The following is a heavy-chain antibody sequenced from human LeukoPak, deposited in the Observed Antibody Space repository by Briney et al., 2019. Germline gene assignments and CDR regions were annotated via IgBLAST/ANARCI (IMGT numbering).Heavy chain of an antibody. D-gene: IGHD3-3*01. CDR3: ATRILKVFGVVTDFDY. J-gene: IGHJ4*02. CDR1: GYTLTELS. V-gene: IGHV1-24*01. Sequence: ASVKVSCKVSGYTLTELSMHWVRQAPGKGLEWMGGFDPEDGETIYAQKFQGRVTMTEDTSTDTACMELSSLRSEDTAVYYCATRILKVFGVVTDFDYWGQGTLVTVSS. CDR2: FDPEDGET.